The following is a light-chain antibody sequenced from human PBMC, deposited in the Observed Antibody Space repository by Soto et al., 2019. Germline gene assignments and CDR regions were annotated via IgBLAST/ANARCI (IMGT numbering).Light chain of an antibody. V-gene: IGKV3-20*01. CDR2: GAS. Sequence: EIVLTQSPGTLSLSPGERAILSCRASQSVSSNYLAWYQQKPGQAPRLLIYGASDRAIGIPDRFSGSGSGTDFTLTISRLEPEDLAVYYCQQYGSSPFTFGPGTKVDIK. CDR3: QQYGSSPFT. J-gene: IGKJ3*01. CDR1: QSVSSNY.